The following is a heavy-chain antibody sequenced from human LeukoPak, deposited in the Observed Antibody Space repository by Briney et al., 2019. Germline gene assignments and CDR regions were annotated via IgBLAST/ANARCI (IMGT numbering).Heavy chain of an antibody. Sequence: SGTLSLTCAVYGGSFSGYYWSWIRQPPGKGLEWIGEINNSGSTNYNPSLKSRVTISVDTSKNQFSLNLSSATAADTAVYYCARPDTMIVVEGAFDIWGQGTMVTVS. CDR2: INNSGST. J-gene: IGHJ3*02. CDR3: ARPDTMIVVEGAFDI. V-gene: IGHV4-34*01. CDR1: GGSFSGYY. D-gene: IGHD3-22*01.